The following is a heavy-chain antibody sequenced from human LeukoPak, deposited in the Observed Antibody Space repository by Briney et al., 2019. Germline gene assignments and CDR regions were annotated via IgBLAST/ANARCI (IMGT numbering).Heavy chain of an antibody. J-gene: IGHJ4*02. V-gene: IGHV3-30*18. CDR1: GFTFSSYG. Sequence: GGSLRLSCAASGFTFSSYGMHWVRQAPGKGLEWVAVISYDGSNKYYADSVKGRFTISRDDSKDTLYLQMNSLRAEDTAVYYCAKDPFDYWGQGTLVTVSS. CDR2: ISYDGSNK. CDR3: AKDPFDY.